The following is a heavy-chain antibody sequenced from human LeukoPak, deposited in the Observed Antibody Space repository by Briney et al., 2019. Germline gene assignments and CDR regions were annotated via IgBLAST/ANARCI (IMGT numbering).Heavy chain of an antibody. J-gene: IGHJ4*02. CDR3: ARSITIFGVATLGY. D-gene: IGHD3-3*01. CDR2: ISAYNGNT. CDR1: GGTFSSYA. Sequence: GASVKVSCKASGGTFSSYAISWVRQAPGQGLEWMGWISAYNGNTNYAQKLQGRVTMTRDMLTSTVYMELSSLRSEDTAVYYCARSITIFGVATLGYWGQGTLVTVSS. V-gene: IGHV1-18*01.